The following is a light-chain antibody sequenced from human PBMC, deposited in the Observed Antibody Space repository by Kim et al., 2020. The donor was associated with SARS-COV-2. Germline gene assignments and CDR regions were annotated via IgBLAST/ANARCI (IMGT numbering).Light chain of an antibody. CDR1: RRDVGGYNY. CDR2: DVN. V-gene: IGLV2-14*03. CDR3: SSYASSISWV. J-gene: IGLJ3*02. Sequence: PGQSITISCTGTRRDVGGYNYVSWYQQHPGKAPKLMIYDVNNRASGISNRFSGSKSGNTASLTISGLQAEDEADYYCSSYASSISWVFGGGTQLTVL.